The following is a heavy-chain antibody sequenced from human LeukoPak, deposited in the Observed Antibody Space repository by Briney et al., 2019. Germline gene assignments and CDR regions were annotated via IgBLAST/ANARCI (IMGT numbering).Heavy chain of an antibody. D-gene: IGHD2-2*01. CDR2: FDPEDGET. CDR3: ATLAPRYQLLALDY. J-gene: IGHJ4*02. Sequence: GASVKVSCKVSGYTLTELSMHWVRQAPGKGLEWMGGFDPEDGETIYAQKFQGRVTMTEDTSTDTAYMELSSLRSEDTAVYYCATLAPRYQLLALDYWGQGTLVTVSS. V-gene: IGHV1-24*01. CDR1: GYTLTELS.